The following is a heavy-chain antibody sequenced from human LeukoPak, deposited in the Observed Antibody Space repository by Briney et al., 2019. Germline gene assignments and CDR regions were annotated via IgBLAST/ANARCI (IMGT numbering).Heavy chain of an antibody. J-gene: IGHJ4*02. V-gene: IGHV3-74*01. D-gene: IGHD2-15*01. CDR2: INSDGSST. CDR1: GFTLSSYW. Sequence: GGSLRLSCAASGFTLSSYWMHWVRQAPRKGLVWVSRINSDGSSTSYADSVKGRFTISRDNSKNTLYLQMNSLRAEDTAVYYCARGLGSSYCSGGSCYTFDYWGQGTLVTVSS. CDR3: ARGLGSSYCSGGSCYTFDY.